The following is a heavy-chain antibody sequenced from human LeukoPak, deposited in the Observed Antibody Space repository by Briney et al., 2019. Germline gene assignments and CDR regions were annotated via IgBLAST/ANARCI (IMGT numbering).Heavy chain of an antibody. CDR1: GGTFSSYA. CDR3: ARVAEYSSSWYFVSYYYMDV. CDR2: IIPIFGTA. J-gene: IGHJ6*03. Sequence: GSSVKVSCKASGGTFSSYAISWVRQAPGQGLEWMGGIIPIFGTANYAQKFQGRVTITTDESTSTAYMELSSPRSEDTAVYYCARVAEYSSSWYFVSYYYMDVWGKGTTVTVSS. D-gene: IGHD6-13*01. V-gene: IGHV1-69*05.